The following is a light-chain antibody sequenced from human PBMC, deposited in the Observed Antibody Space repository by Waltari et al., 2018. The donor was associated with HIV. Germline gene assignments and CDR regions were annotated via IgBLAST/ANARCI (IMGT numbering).Light chain of an antibody. CDR3: SSYAGSINVL. V-gene: IGLV2-8*01. CDR1: HRDVGAYNS. CDR2: EVS. Sequence: QSALTQPPSASGSPSQSVTISCTGTHRDVGAYNSVSWYQQHPGKAPKLLIAEVSKRPSGVPDRFSGSKSGNTASLTVSGLQAEDEADYYCSSYAGSINVLFGGGTKLAVL. J-gene: IGLJ2*01.